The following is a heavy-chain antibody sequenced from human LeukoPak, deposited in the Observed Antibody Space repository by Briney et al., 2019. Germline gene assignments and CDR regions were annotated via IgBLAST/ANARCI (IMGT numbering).Heavy chain of an antibody. CDR3: AHMPPTIRFLEWYPWFDP. D-gene: IGHD3-3*01. CDR1: GFSLSTSGVG. J-gene: IGHJ5*02. CDR2: IYWDDDK. V-gene: IGHV2-5*02. Sequence: SGPTLVKPTQTLTLTCTFSGFSLSTSGVGVGWIRQPPGKALEWLALIYWDDDKRYSPSLKSRLTITKDTSKNQVVLTMTNMDPVDTATYYCAHMPPTIRFLEWYPWFDPWGQGTLVTVSS.